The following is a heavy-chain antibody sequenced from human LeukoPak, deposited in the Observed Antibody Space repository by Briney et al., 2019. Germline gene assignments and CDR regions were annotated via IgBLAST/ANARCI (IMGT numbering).Heavy chain of an antibody. V-gene: IGHV4-59*01. D-gene: IGHD3-3*01. CDR2: IYYSGST. Sequence: SETLSLTCTVSGGSISSYYWSWIRQPPGKGLEWIGYIYYSGSTNYNPSLKSRVTISVDTPKNQFSLKLSSVTAADTAVYYCARAFPGLRFLEWLLWTSYYYYYYMDVWGKGTTVTVSS. CDR1: GGSISSYY. J-gene: IGHJ6*03. CDR3: ARAFPGLRFLEWLLWTSYYYYYYMDV.